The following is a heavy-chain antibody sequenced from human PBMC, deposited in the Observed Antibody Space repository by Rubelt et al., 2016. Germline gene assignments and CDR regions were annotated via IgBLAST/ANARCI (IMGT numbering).Heavy chain of an antibody. D-gene: IGHD2-15*01. V-gene: IGHV4-34*01. CDR1: GGSFSGYY. CDR3: ARDPRPRLLCGVDY. J-gene: IGHJ4*02. CDR2: INHSGST. Sequence: QVQLQQWGAGLLKPSETLSLTCAVYGGSFSGYYWSWIRQPPGKGLEWIGEINHSGSTNYNPSLKSRVTISVDTAKNQFALERTSVTAADSAVDYCARDPRPRLLCGVDYWGQGALVTVSS.